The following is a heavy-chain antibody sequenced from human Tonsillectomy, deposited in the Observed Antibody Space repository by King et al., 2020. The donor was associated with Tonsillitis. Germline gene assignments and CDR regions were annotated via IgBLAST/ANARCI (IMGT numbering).Heavy chain of an antibody. V-gene: IGHV3-23*04. CDR2: VSSSGATT. CDR1: GFSFSTYA. Sequence: VQLVQSGGGLVQPGESLRLSCAASGFSFSTYAMNWVRQSPGKGLEWGSIVSSSGATTDYADSVKGRFTISRDKSKNTLYLQMNSLRAEDTAVYYCAKDLSQRSGTYKMDYWGQGTLVTVSS. D-gene: IGHD3-10*01. CDR3: AKDLSQRSGTYKMDY. J-gene: IGHJ4*02.